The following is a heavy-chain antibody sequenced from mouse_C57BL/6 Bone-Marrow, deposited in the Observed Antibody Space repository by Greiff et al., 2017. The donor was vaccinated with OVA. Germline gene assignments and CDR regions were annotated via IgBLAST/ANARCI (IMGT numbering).Heavy chain of an antibody. D-gene: IGHD2-4*01. Sequence: QVQLQQSGAELVKPGASVKLSSKASGYTFTSYWMHWVKQRPGRGLEWIGRIDPNSGGTKYNEKFKSKATLTVDKPSSTAYMQLSSLTSEDSAVYYCARWTETRCHDYDVGVFDYWGQGTTLTVSS. J-gene: IGHJ2*01. CDR2: IDPNSGGT. V-gene: IGHV1-62-3*01. CDR3: ARWTETRCHDYDVGVFDY. CDR1: GYTFTSYW.